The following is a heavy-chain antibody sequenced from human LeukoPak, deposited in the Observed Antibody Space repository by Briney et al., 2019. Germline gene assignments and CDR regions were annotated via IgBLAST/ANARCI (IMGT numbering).Heavy chain of an antibody. Sequence: GGSLRLSCAASGFTFSSYSMNWVRQAPGKGLEWVSSISSSSSYIYYADSVKGRFTISRDNPKNSLYLQMNSLRAEDTAVYYCARDLTVFGVVIFFDYWGQGTLVTVSS. CDR3: ARDLTVFGVVIFFDY. CDR1: GFTFSSYS. J-gene: IGHJ4*02. D-gene: IGHD3-3*01. V-gene: IGHV3-21*01. CDR2: ISSSSSYI.